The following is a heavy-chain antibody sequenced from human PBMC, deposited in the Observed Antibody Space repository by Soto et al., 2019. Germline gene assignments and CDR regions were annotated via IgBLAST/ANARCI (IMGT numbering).Heavy chain of an antibody. V-gene: IGHV1-46*01. CDR2: INPSGGST. D-gene: IGHD2-21*02. Sequence: ASVKVSCKASGYTFTSYYMHWVRQAPGQGLEWMGIINPSGGSTSYAQKFQGRVNMTRDTSTSTVYMELSSLRSEDTAVYYCARGGPHIVVVTALFDFWGQGTLVTVSS. CDR3: ARGGPHIVVVTALFDF. J-gene: IGHJ4*02. CDR1: GYTFTSYY.